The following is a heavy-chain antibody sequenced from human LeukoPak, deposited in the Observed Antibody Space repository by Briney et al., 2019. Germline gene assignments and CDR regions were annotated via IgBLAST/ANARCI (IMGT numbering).Heavy chain of an antibody. Sequence: ASVKVSCKASGYTFTSYVMHWVRQAPGQRLEWMGWINAGNGNTKYSQKFQDRVSISRDTSASTAYMELSSLRSEDTAVYYCARGDPIVVVPAASVRFDPWGQGTLVTVSS. V-gene: IGHV1-3*01. CDR1: GYTFTSYV. CDR3: ARGDPIVVVPAASVRFDP. J-gene: IGHJ5*02. D-gene: IGHD2-2*01. CDR2: INAGNGNT.